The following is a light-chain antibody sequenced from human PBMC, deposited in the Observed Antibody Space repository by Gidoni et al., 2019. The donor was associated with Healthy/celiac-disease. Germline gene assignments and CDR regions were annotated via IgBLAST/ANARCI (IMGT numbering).Light chain of an antibody. Sequence: EIVLTQSPATLSLSPGERATLSCRASQSVSSYLAWYQQKPGQAPRLLIYDASNRATGIPARFSGSGSGTDFTITISSLEPEDFAVYYCQQRSNWPYTFXQXTKLEIK. CDR3: QQRSNWPYT. V-gene: IGKV3-11*01. J-gene: IGKJ2*01. CDR1: QSVSSY. CDR2: DAS.